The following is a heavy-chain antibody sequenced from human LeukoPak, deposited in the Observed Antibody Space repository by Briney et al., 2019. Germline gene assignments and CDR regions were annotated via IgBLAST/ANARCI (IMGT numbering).Heavy chain of an antibody. CDR3: AGGIASYSSSYFDY. CDR1: GYTFTDYY. CDR2: ISPNNGGT. D-gene: IGHD3-10*01. J-gene: IGHJ4*02. V-gene: IGHV1-2*02. Sequence: ASVKVSCKASGYTFTDYYMHWVRQAPGQGLEWMGWISPNNGGTNYAQKFQGRVTMTRDTSIGTAYMELSRLRSDDTAVYYRAGGIASYSSSYFDYWGQGALVTVSS.